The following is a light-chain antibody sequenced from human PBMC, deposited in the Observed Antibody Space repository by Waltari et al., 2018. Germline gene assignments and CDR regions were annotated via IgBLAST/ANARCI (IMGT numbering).Light chain of an antibody. CDR3: QQRSNWRWT. Sequence: EIVLTQSPATLSLSPVERATLSCRASQSVSSYLAWYQQKPGQAPRLLIYDASNRATGIPARFSGSGSGTDFTLTISSLEPEDFAVYYCQQRSNWRWTFGQGTKVEIK. V-gene: IGKV3-11*01. J-gene: IGKJ1*01. CDR2: DAS. CDR1: QSVSSY.